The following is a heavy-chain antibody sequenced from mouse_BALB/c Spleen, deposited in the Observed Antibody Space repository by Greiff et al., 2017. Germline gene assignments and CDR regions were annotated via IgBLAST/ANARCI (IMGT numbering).Heavy chain of an antibody. J-gene: IGHJ1*01. V-gene: IGHV3-6*02. CDR3: ARVYGYDGDWYFDV. CDR1: GYSITSGYY. Sequence: EVQLVESGPGLVKPSQSLSLTCSVTGYSITSGYYWNWIRQFPGNKLEWMGYISYDGSNNYNPSLKNRISITRDTSKNQFFLKLNSVTTEDTATYYCARVYGYDGDWYFDVWGAGTTVTVSS. CDR2: ISYDGSN. D-gene: IGHD2-2*01.